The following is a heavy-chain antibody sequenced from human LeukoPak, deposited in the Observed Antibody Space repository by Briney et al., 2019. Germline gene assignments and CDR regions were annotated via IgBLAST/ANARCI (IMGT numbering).Heavy chain of an antibody. CDR3: AKRVSRAQCDY. Sequence: GGSLRLSCAASGFTFTNYAMSWVPQAPGKGLEWVSSISGSDGSTYYADSVKGRLTSSRDDSKNTLYLQMNSLRAEDTAVYYCAKRVSRAQCDYWGQGTLVTVSS. CDR1: GFTFTNYA. CDR2: ISGSDGST. J-gene: IGHJ4*02. D-gene: IGHD6-19*01. V-gene: IGHV3-23*01.